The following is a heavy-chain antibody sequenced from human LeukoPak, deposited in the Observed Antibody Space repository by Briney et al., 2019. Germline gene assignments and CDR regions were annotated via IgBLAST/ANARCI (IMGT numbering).Heavy chain of an antibody. J-gene: IGHJ5*02. CDR2: VSNSGGST. CDR3: ARDHCSSTSCYSWFDP. D-gene: IGHD2-2*01. Sequence: GGSLRLSCAASGFTFSRYAMSWVRQAPGKGLEWVSTVSNSGGSTYYADSVKGRFTISRDNAKNSLYLQMNSLRAEDTAVYYCARDHCSSTSCYSWFDPWGQGTLVTVSS. CDR1: GFTFSRYA. V-gene: IGHV3-21*01.